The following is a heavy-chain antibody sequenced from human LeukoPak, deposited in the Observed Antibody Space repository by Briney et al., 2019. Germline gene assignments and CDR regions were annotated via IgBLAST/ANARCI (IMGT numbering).Heavy chain of an antibody. CDR3: ARITGYSSSFDAFDL. CDR2: IIPILGIA. V-gene: IGHV1-69*04. D-gene: IGHD6-13*01. Sequence: SVKVSCKASGGTFSSYAISWVRQAPGQGLEWMGRIIPILGIANYAQKFQGRVTITADKSTSTAYMELSSLRSEDTAVYYCARITGYSSSFDAFDLWGQGTMVTVSS. J-gene: IGHJ3*01. CDR1: GGTFSSYA.